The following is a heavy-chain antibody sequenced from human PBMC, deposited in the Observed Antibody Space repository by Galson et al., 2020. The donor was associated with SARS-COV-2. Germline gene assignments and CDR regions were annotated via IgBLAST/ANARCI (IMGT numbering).Heavy chain of an antibody. V-gene: IGHV3-11*01. CDR2: IKNRGDTI. J-gene: IGHJ5*02. D-gene: IGHD3-16*01. CDR3: ARESWGSLDP. CDR1: AFTFSDAH. Sequence: GESLKISCAASAFTFSDAHMTWIRQAPGKGLEWISYIKNRGDTIYYADSVKGRFTISRDNTKNLLYLQMNSLRVEDTAMYYCARESWGSLDPWGQGTLATVSS.